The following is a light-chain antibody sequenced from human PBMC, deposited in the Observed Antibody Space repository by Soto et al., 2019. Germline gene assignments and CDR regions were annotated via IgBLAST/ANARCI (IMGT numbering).Light chain of an antibody. CDR3: QQYKNWPPIT. CDR1: QSVSSN. CDR2: GAS. J-gene: IGKJ5*01. Sequence: EIVMTQSPVTLSVSPGERATLSCKASQSVSSNLAWYQQKPGQAPRLLIYGASTRAIGIPARFSGSGSGTEFTLTISSLQSEDFAVYYCQQYKNWPPITFGQGTRLEIK. V-gene: IGKV3-15*01.